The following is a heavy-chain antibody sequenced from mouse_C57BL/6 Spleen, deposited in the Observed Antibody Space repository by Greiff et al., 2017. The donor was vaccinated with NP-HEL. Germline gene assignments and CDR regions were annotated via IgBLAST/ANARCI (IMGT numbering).Heavy chain of an antibody. J-gene: IGHJ4*01. CDR1: GYTFTSYW. CDR2: INPSNGGT. Sequence: QVHVKQPGTELVKPGASVKLSCKASGYTFTSYWMHWVKQRPGQGLEWIGNINPSNGGTNYNEKFKSKATLTVDKSSSTAYMQLSSLTSEDSAVYYCASWWLLRGGAMDYWGQGTSVTVSS. CDR3: ASWWLLRGGAMDY. D-gene: IGHD2-3*01. V-gene: IGHV1-53*01.